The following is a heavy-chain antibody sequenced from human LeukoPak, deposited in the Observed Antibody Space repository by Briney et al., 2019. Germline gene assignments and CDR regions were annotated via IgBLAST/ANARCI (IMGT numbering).Heavy chain of an antibody. D-gene: IGHD2-2*01. V-gene: IGHV3-74*01. Sequence: GGSLRLSCAASGFTFSNYWMHWVRQAPGKGLVWVSRISSDGSGTNYADSVKGRFTISRDNSKNTLYLQMNSLRAEDTAVYYCAKDHSVVVPAAMAFDYWGQGTLVTVSS. CDR3: AKDHSVVVPAAMAFDY. J-gene: IGHJ4*02. CDR1: GFTFSNYW. CDR2: ISSDGSGT.